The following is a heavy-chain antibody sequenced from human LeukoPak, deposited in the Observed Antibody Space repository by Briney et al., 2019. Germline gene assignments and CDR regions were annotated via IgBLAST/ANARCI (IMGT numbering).Heavy chain of an antibody. J-gene: IGHJ4*02. CDR2: DGSGT. D-gene: IGHD5-24*01. V-gene: IGHV3-74*01. CDR3: ARARWYSCDY. CDR1: GFTFSGHW. Sequence: PVGSLRLSCAVSGFTFSGHWMFWVRQAPGKGLEWVSSDGSGTGYTDSVKGRFTVSRDNARNTLYLQMNSLRAEDTAVYYCARARWYSCDYWGQGTLVTVSS.